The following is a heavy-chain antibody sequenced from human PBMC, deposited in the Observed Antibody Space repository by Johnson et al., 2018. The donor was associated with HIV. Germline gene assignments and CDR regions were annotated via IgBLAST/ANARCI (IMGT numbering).Heavy chain of an antibody. V-gene: IGHV3-43*01. D-gene: IGHD3-10*02. J-gene: IGHJ3*02. CDR2: ISWDGGST. CDR1: GFTVSSNY. Sequence: VQLVESGGGLVQPGGSLRLSCAASGFTVSSNYMSWVRQAPGTGLEWVSLISWDGGSTYYADSVKGRFTISRDNSKNSLYLQMNSLRTEDTAVYYCAKDGSGDVRGAFDIWGQGTMVTVSS. CDR3: AKDGSGDVRGAFDI.